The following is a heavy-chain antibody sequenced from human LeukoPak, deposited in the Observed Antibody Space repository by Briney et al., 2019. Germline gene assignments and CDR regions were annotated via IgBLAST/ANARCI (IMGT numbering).Heavy chain of an antibody. CDR1: GGSISSYY. CDR2: IYTSGST. CDR3: ARDWWRTMGFAEPFNWFAP. V-gene: IGHV4-4*07. D-gene: IGHD3-10*01. J-gene: IGHJ5*02. Sequence: SETLSLTCTVSGGSISSYYWSWIRQPAGKGLEWIGRIYTSGSTNYNPSLKSRVTMSVDTSKNQFSLKLSSVTAADTAVYYCARDWWRTMGFAEPFNWFAPWGQGTLVTVSS.